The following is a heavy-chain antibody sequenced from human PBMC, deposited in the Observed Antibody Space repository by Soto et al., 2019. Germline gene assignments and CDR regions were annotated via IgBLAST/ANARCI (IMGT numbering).Heavy chain of an antibody. J-gene: IGHJ6*02. V-gene: IGHV1-8*01. Sequence: QVQLVQSGAEVKKPGASVKVSCKASGYTFTSYDINWVRQATGQGLEWMGGMNPNSGNTGYAQKFQGRVTMTRNTSISTAYMELSSLRSEDTAVYYCASRGYSSSWYYYYYYGMDVWGQGTTVTVSS. CDR1: GYTFTSYD. CDR2: MNPNSGNT. CDR3: ASRGYSSSWYYYYYYGMDV. D-gene: IGHD6-13*01.